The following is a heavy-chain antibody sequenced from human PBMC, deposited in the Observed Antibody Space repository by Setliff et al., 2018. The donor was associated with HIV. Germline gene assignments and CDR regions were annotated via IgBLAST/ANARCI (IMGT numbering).Heavy chain of an antibody. CDR2: IYYTGSA. CDR1: GDSINTGDYY. J-gene: IGHJ4*02. V-gene: IGHV4-31*03. CDR3: ASVCPLVRYNFWSGYYPKAGYFDY. D-gene: IGHD3-3*01. Sequence: SETLSLTCSVSGDSINTGDYYWSWICQHPGKGLEWIGYIYYTGSAYYNPSLKSRVTILVDTSKNKFSLKLSSVTAADTAVYYFASVCPLVRYNFWSGYYPKAGYFDYWGQGALVTVSS.